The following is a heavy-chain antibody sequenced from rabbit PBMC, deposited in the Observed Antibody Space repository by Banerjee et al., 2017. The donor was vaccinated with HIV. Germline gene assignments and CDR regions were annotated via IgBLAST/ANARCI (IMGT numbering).Heavy chain of an antibody. CDR3: ARDLAGVIGWNFGL. J-gene: IGHJ4*01. CDR1: VWSFSRRYW. CDR2: IYVGGSA. Sequence: QAQLEASGGDLVKPEGSLTLTCTASVWSFSRRYWVCVVRQAPGKGLEWIACIYVGGSASYASWVNGRFTISKTSSTTVTLQMTSLTAADTATYFCARDLAGVIGWNFGLWGQGTLVTDS. V-gene: IGHV1S45*01. D-gene: IGHD4-1*01.